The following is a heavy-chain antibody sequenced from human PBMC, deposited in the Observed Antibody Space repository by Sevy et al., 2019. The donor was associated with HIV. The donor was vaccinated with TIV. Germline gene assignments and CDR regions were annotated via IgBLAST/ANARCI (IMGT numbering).Heavy chain of an antibody. CDR3: ARRFPQGGDYFDY. J-gene: IGHJ4*02. V-gene: IGHV5-10-1*01. D-gene: IGHD3-16*01. Sequence: GESLKISCKGSGYSFTTYWIRWVRQMPGKGLEWMGRIDPSDSHTHYSPSFQVHVTMSAVKSINTVYLQWSGLQASDTSMCYCARRFPQGGDYFDYWGQGTLVTVSS. CDR2: IDPSDSHT. CDR1: GYSFTTYW.